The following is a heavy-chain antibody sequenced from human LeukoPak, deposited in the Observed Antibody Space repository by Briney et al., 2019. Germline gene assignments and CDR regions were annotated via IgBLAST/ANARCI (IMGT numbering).Heavy chain of an antibody. CDR3: ARERPSSGFFDY. Sequence: ASVKVSCKASGYTFSSYYMHWVRQAPGQGHELMGTLNPSGGSTTYAQKVQGRVTMARDTSTSTVYMEVSSLRSEDTALYYCARERPSSGFFDYWGQGSPVTVSS. CDR2: LNPSGGST. J-gene: IGHJ4*02. CDR1: GYTFSSYY. V-gene: IGHV1-46*01. D-gene: IGHD6-19*01.